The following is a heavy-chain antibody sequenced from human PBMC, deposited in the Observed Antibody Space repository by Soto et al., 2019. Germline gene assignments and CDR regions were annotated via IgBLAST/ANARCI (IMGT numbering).Heavy chain of an antibody. Sequence: EVQLLESGGGLVQPGGSLRLSCAASGFTFSSYAMSWVRQAPGKGLEWVSAISGSGGSTYYADSVKGRFTISRDNSKNTLDLQMNSLRAEDTAVYYCAKADYDFWSGYYHFDYWGQGTLVTVSS. CDR2: ISGSGGST. V-gene: IGHV3-23*01. D-gene: IGHD3-3*01. J-gene: IGHJ4*02. CDR1: GFTFSSYA. CDR3: AKADYDFWSGYYHFDY.